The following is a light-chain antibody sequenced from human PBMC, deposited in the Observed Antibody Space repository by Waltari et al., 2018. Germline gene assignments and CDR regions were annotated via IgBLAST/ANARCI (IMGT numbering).Light chain of an antibody. Sequence: DIVMTQSPLSLPVTPGEPASNSCRSSQTLLHNNGNKYLDWYVQKQGQSPQLLIYLGSNRASGVPDRFSGSGSGTDFTLEISSVEADDVGIYYCMQALESPLTFGGGTQLEIK. V-gene: IGKV2-28*01. CDR3: MQALESPLT. J-gene: IGKJ4*01. CDR2: LGS. CDR1: QTLLHNNGNKY.